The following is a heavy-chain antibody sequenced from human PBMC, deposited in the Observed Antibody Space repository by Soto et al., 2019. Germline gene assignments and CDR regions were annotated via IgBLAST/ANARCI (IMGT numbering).Heavy chain of an antibody. CDR2: IHTSDDT. CDR1: GFSVGGNH. Sequence: GGSLRLSCAASGFSVGGNHLTWVRQAPGKGLEWVAVIHTSDDTYYADSVQGRFTISRDNSKNTVYLQMNSLRVGDTAMYFCARGVNDDSWGQGTLVTVSS. V-gene: IGHV3-53*01. D-gene: IGHD2-8*01. J-gene: IGHJ4*02. CDR3: ARGVNDDS.